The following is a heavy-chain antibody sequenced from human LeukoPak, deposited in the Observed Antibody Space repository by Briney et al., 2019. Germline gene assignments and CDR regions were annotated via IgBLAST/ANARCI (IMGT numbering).Heavy chain of an antibody. V-gene: IGHV4-61*01. CDR2: IYYSGST. Sequence: SETLSLTCTVSGSSILSSSYYWSWIRQPPGKGLEWIGYIYYSGSTNYNPSLKSRVTISGDTSKNQFFLNLNSVTAADTAVYYCAKDTTARNYFDLWGQGTLVTVSS. J-gene: IGHJ4*02. CDR3: AKDTTARNYFDL. D-gene: IGHD2-21*02. CDR1: GSSILSSSYY.